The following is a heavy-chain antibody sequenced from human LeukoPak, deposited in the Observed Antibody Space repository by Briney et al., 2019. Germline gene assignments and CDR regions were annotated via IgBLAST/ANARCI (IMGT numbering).Heavy chain of an antibody. Sequence: SETLSLTCTVSGDSINSYYWSWIRQPAGKGLEWIERIYTSGTDYNPSLKSRVTMSVDTSKNQFSLKLSSVTAADTAVYYCARAGTDGYSHFDYWGQGTLVPVSS. CDR2: IYTSGT. D-gene: IGHD3-22*01. CDR3: ARAGTDGYSHFDY. CDR1: GDSINSYY. J-gene: IGHJ4*02. V-gene: IGHV4-4*07.